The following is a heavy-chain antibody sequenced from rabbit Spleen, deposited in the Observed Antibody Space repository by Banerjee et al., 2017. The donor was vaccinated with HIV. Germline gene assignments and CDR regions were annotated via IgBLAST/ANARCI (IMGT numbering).Heavy chain of an antibody. V-gene: IGHV1S45*01. CDR1: GFSFSNKAV. J-gene: IGHJ4*01. CDR3: ARDLPGVIGWNFNL. D-gene: IGHD1-1*01. Sequence: QEQLVESGGGLVQPGGSLKLSCTASGFSFSNKAVMCWVRQAPGKGLEWIACINSFSGRPVYATGVNGRFTISKASWTTVTLHMTGLTAADAATYFCARDLPGVIGWNFNLWGQGTLVTVS. CDR2: INSFSGRP.